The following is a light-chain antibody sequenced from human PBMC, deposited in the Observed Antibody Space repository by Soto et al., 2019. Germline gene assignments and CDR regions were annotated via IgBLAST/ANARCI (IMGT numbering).Light chain of an antibody. CDR3: QQYNNLPYT. CDR2: DTS. J-gene: IGKJ2*01. Sequence: DIMMTQSPVPLSLSPGERAALSCRAIESINSYLAWYQHKPGQAPRLLIHDTSMRATGIPARFSGSGSGAESTLTISSLQSEDFAIYYCQQYNNLPYTVGQGTGLQIK. V-gene: IGKV3-15*01. CDR1: ESINSY.